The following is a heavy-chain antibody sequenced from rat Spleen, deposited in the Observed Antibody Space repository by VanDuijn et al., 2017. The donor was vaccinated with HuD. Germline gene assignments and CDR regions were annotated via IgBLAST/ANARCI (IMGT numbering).Heavy chain of an antibody. CDR1: GFTFSNYG. Sequence: EVQLVETGGGLVQPGESLKLSCVASGFTFSNYGMAWVRQAPTKGLEWVATISYDGSSTYYRDSVKGRFTISRDNAKSTLYLQMDSLRSEDTATYYCASPNWFAYWGQGTLVTVSS. J-gene: IGHJ3*01. CDR2: ISYDGSST. V-gene: IGHV5-29*01. CDR3: ASPNWFAY.